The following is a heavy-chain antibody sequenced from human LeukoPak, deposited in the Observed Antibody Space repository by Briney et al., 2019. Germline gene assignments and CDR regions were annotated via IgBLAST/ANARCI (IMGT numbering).Heavy chain of an antibody. CDR2: IYSGGST. V-gene: IGHV3-66*01. D-gene: IGHD6-13*01. CDR1: GFTVSSNY. J-gene: IGHJ4*02. CDR3: ARVGYTGTWYSSPPFDY. Sequence: GGALRLSCAVSGFTVSSNYMSWVRQAPGKGLEWVSIIYSGGSTYYADSVKGRFTISRDNSKNTLYLQMNSLRAEDTAVYYCARVGYTGTWYSSPPFDYWGQGTLVTVSS.